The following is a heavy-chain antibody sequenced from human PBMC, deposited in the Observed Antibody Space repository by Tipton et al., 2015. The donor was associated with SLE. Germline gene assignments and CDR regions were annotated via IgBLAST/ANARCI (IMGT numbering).Heavy chain of an antibody. CDR1: GYTFNNYG. V-gene: IGHV1-18*01. Sequence: QLVQSGAEVKKPGASVKVSCKTSGYTFNNYGISWVRQAPGQGLEWMGWSSPYNGNSKYAQTFRGRITMTTDTSTSTAYMDLANLRSDDTAVYFCARDRLAVSGPTTWLDHWGHGTLVIVSS. CDR3: ARDRLAVSGPTTWLDH. D-gene: IGHD6-19*01. J-gene: IGHJ5*02. CDR2: SSPYNGNS.